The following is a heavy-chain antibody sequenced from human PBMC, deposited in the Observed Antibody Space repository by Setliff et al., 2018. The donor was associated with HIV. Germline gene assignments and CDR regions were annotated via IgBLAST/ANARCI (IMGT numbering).Heavy chain of an antibody. D-gene: IGHD5-18*01. CDR2: INHSGST. CDR1: GASFSGYY. J-gene: IGHJ4*02. V-gene: IGHV4-34*01. CDR3: ARGGYGWSFDY. Sequence: PSETLSLTCAVYGASFSGYYWSWIRQPPGRGLEWIGEINHSGSTNYNPSLKSRVTISVDTSKNQFSLKLSSVTAADTAVYYCARGGYGWSFDYWGQGTLVTVSS.